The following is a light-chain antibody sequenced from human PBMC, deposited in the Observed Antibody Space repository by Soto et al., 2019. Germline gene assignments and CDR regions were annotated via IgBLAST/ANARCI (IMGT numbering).Light chain of an antibody. V-gene: IGLV2-8*01. CDR3: SSYAGSNNKV. CDR2: EVS. J-gene: IGLJ1*01. Sequence: QSVLTQPPSASGSPGQSVTISCTENSSDVGGYNYVSWYQQHPGKAPKLMIYEVSKRPSGVPDRFSGSKSGNTASLTVSGLLAEDEADYYCSSYAGSNNKVFGTGTKVTVL. CDR1: SSDVGGYNY.